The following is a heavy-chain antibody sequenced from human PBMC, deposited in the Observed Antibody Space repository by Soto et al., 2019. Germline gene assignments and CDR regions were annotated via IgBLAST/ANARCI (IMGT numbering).Heavy chain of an antibody. CDR1: GGTFSSYA. V-gene: IGHV1-69*13. Sequence: GASVKVSCKASGGTFSSYAIIWVRQAPGQGLEWMGGIIPIFGTANYAQKFQGRVTITADESTSTAYMELSSLRSEDTAVYYCANIIAAPNVNWFDPWGQGTLVTVSS. D-gene: IGHD6-13*01. J-gene: IGHJ5*02. CDR3: ANIIAAPNVNWFDP. CDR2: IIPIFGTA.